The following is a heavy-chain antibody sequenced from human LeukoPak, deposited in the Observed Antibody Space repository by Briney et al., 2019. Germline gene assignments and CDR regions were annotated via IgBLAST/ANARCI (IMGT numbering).Heavy chain of an antibody. J-gene: IGHJ5*02. V-gene: IGHV3-11*04. D-gene: IGHD3-22*01. Sequence: PGGSLRLSCAASGFTFSDYYMSWIRQAPGKGLEWVSYISSSGSTIYYADSVKGRFTISRDNAKNSLYLQMNSLRAEDTAVYYCARKYYDSSGLQNWFDPWGQGTLVTVSS. CDR2: ISSSGSTI. CDR1: GFTFSDYY. CDR3: ARKYYDSSGLQNWFDP.